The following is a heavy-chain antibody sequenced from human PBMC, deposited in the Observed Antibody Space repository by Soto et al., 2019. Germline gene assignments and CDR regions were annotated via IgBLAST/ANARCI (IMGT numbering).Heavy chain of an antibody. J-gene: IGHJ3*02. CDR2: ILVSGST. CDR1: GFIGSDYE. D-gene: IGHD2-8*02. Sequence: GDLRLSFEVSGFIGSDYEMSWVLQAPVKGLEWVSTILVSGSTHYEESVRGRFTISRDTSKNTVYLQMKSLTPGDKDVYYCAKATATGGGAFEIYGHGKKVT. CDR3: AKATATGGGAFEI. V-gene: IGHV3-23*01.